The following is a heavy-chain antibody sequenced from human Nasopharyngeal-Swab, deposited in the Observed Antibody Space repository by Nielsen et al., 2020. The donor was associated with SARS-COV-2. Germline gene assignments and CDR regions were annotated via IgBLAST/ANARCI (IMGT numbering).Heavy chain of an antibody. Sequence: VRQAPGKGLEWVAVISYDGSNKYYADSMKGRFTISRDNAKNSLYLQMNSLRAEDTAVYYCARADSYGYRGPFDYWGQGTLVTVSS. CDR2: ISYDGSNK. J-gene: IGHJ4*02. D-gene: IGHD5-18*01. V-gene: IGHV3-33*05. CDR3: ARADSYGYRGPFDY.